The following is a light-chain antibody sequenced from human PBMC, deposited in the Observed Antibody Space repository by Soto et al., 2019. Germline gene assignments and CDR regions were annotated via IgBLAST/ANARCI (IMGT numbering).Light chain of an antibody. Sequence: QSALTQPPSASGSPGPSVTISCTGTRSDVGGYNFVSWYQHLPRKAPKLIIYEVLKRPSGVPDRFSGFKSGNTASLTVSGLHAEDEADYICSSYAGENFYVFGNGTKVTVL. CDR1: RSDVGGYNF. V-gene: IGLV2-8*01. CDR2: EVL. J-gene: IGLJ1*01. CDR3: SSYAGENFYV.